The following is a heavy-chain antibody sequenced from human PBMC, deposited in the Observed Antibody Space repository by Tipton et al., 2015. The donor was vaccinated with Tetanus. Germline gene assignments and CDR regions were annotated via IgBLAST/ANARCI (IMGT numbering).Heavy chain of an antibody. CDR3: ARDGTSGWHFDH. J-gene: IGHJ4*02. CDR1: GMTLSYFA. D-gene: IGHD6-19*01. CDR2: ISGSGDRI. V-gene: IGHV3-23*01. Sequence: GSLRLSCAASGMTLSYFAMSWVRQAPGKGLEWVSGISGSGDRIFYADSVKGRFTISRDNAKNTLYLQMNSLRAEDTAVYYCARDGTSGWHFDHWGQGSLVAVSS.